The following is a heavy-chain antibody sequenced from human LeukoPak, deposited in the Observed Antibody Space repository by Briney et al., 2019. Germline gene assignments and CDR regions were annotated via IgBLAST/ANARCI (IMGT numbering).Heavy chain of an antibody. V-gene: IGHV4-4*07. CDR1: GGSISSSY. CDR3: VRSKSGTYGWFDP. CDR2: IYTSGST. J-gene: IGHJ5*02. D-gene: IGHD4-17*01. Sequence: SETLSLTCTFSGGSISSSYWTWIRQPAGKGLEWIGRIYTSGSTDYNPSLKSRVTMSVDTSKNQFSLQLSSVTAADTAVYYCVRSKSGTYGWFDPWGQGTLVTVSS.